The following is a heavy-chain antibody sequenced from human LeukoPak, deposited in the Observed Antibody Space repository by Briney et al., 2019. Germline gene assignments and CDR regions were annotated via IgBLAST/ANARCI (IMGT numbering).Heavy chain of an antibody. CDR3: ARGNRDFWSGYPYYYYYMDV. CDR1: GGTFTSYA. Sequence: SVTVSCKSSGGTFTSYAISWVRQPPGQGLEWMGGIIPIFGTANYEQKFQGRVTNTTDESTSTAYMELSSLRSEDTAVYYCARGNRDFWSGYPYYYYYMDVWGKGTTVTVSS. J-gene: IGHJ6*03. D-gene: IGHD3-3*01. CDR2: IIPIFGTA. V-gene: IGHV1-69*05.